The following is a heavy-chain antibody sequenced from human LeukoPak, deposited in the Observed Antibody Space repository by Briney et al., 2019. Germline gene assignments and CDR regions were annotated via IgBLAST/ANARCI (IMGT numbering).Heavy chain of an antibody. CDR1: GGTFSSYA. CDR3: ARCGDTVGSTNENWFDP. D-gene: IGHD1-26*01. CDR2: IIPIFGTA. J-gene: IGHJ5*02. Sequence: GASVKVSCKASGGTFSSYAISWVRQAPGQGLEWMGGIIPIFGTANYAQKFQGRVTITTDESTSTAYMELSSLTSEDTAVYYCARCGDTVGSTNENWFDPWGQGTLVTVSS. V-gene: IGHV1-69*05.